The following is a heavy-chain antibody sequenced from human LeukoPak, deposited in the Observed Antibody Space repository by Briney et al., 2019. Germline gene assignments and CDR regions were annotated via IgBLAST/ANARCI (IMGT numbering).Heavy chain of an antibody. V-gene: IGHV3-30-3*01. Sequence: GGSLRLSCTASGFTLSRYGMHLVRQAPGKGLEWVGVMSYDGSERHYVDSVRGRFTISRDTSKNTLYLEMNSLKTEDTAVYYCAREADSGYYRTVDYWGQGTLVTVSS. CDR1: GFTLSRYG. CDR3: AREADSGYYRTVDY. CDR2: MSYDGSER. D-gene: IGHD3-10*01. J-gene: IGHJ4*02.